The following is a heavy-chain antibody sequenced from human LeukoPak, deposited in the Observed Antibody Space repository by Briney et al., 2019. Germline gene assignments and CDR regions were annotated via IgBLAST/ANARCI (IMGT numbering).Heavy chain of an antibody. CDR2: INPSGGST. Sequence: ASVKVSCKASGGTFSSYTISWARQAPGQGLEWMGIINPSGGSTSYAQKFQGRVTMTRDTSTSTVYMELSSLRSEDTAVYYCARVSSYDSSSGYWGQGTLVTVSS. CDR3: ARVSSYDSSSGY. V-gene: IGHV1-46*01. CDR1: GGTFSSYT. D-gene: IGHD3-3*01. J-gene: IGHJ4*02.